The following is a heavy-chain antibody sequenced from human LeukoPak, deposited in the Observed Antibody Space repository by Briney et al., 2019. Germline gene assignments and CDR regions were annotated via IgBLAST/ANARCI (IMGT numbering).Heavy chain of an antibody. V-gene: IGHV4-61*02. Sequence: PSQTLSLTCTVSGGSISSGNYYWSWIRQPAGKGLEWIGRIYISGSTNYNPSLKSRVTISVDTSKNQFSLKLSSVTAADTAVYYCARDCSGGSCYNYYYGMDVWGQGTTVTVSS. CDR1: GGSISSGNYY. D-gene: IGHD2-15*01. CDR3: ARDCSGGSCYNYYYGMDV. J-gene: IGHJ6*02. CDR2: IYISGST.